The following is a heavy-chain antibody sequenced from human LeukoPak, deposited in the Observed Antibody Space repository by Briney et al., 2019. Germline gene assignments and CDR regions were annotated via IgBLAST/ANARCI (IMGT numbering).Heavy chain of an antibody. CDR3: ARVRGIVGATLDWFDP. J-gene: IGHJ5*02. CDR2: IIPIFGTA. D-gene: IGHD1-26*01. Sequence: SVKVSCKASGGTFSSYAISWVRQAPGQGLEWMGEIIPIFGTANYAQKFQGRVTITTDESTSTAYMELSSLRSEDTAVYYCARVRGIVGATLDWFDPWGQGTLVTVSS. CDR1: GGTFSSYA. V-gene: IGHV1-69*05.